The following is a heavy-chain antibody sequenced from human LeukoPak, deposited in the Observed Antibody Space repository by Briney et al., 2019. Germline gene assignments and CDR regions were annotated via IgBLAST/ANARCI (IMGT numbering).Heavy chain of an antibody. CDR3: AREKADYYYGMDV. J-gene: IGHJ6*02. V-gene: IGHV4-30-2*01. Sequence: SETLSLTCAVSGGSISSGGYSWSWIRQPPGKGLEWIGYIYHSGSTYYNPSLKSRVTISVDRSMNQFSLKLSSVTAADTAVYYCAREKADYYYGMDVWGQGTTVTVSS. CDR2: IYHSGST. CDR1: GGSISSGGYS.